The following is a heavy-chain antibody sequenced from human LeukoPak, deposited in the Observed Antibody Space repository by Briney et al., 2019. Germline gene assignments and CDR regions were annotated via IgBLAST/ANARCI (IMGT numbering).Heavy chain of an antibody. CDR2: IGGGGVNT. CDR3: ARDLLFWQQWLVPDY. J-gene: IGHJ4*02. D-gene: IGHD6-19*01. V-gene: IGHV3-23*01. Sequence: PGGSLRLSCAASGFTFSSSAMNWVRQAPGKGLEWVSVIGGGGVNTYYADSVAGRFTISRDNSKNTLYLQMNSLRAEDTAVYYCARDLLFWQQWLVPDYWGQGTLVTVSS. CDR1: GFTFSSSA.